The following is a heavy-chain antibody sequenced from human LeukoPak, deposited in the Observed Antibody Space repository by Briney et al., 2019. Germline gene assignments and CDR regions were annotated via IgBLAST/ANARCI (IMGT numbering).Heavy chain of an antibody. CDR3: AKDLVIGYGDYGNGGFDY. J-gene: IGHJ4*02. D-gene: IGHD4-17*01. CDR1: GFTFSSYW. CDR2: IKQDGSEK. V-gene: IGHV3-7*01. Sequence: PGGSLRLSCAASGFTFSSYWMSWVRQAPGKGLEWVANIKQDGSEKYYVDSVKGRFTISRDNAKNSLYLQMNSLRAEDTAVYYCAKDLVIGYGDYGNGGFDYWGQGTLVTVSS.